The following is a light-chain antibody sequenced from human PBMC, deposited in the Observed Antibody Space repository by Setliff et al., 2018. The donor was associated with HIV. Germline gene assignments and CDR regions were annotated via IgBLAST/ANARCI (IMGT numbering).Light chain of an antibody. CDR2: DAS. CDR1: QSVSSY. CDR3: QHRSNWPLT. V-gene: IGKV3-11*01. Sequence: EIVLTQSPATLSLSPGERATLAFRASQSVSSYLVCYQQKPGPAPRLLIYDASNRATGIPARFSGSVSGTDFTLTISSLEPEDFAVYYCQHRSNWPLTFGGGTKVDIK. J-gene: IGKJ4*01.